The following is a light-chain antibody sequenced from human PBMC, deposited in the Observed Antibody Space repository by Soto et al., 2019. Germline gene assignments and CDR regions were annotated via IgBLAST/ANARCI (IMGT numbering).Light chain of an antibody. CDR2: DNY. J-gene: IGLJ1*01. CDR1: SSNIGNDY. Sequence: QSVLTQPPSVSAAPGQKVTISCSGSSSNIGNDYVSWYQQLPGTAPKLLIYDNYKRPSGIPDRFSGSKSGTSGTLGITGLQTGDEADYYCGTWDSIVSANVFGTGTKLTVL. V-gene: IGLV1-51*01. CDR3: GTWDSIVSANV.